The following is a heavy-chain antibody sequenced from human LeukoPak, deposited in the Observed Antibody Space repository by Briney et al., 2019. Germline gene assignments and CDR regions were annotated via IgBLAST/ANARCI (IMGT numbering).Heavy chain of an antibody. J-gene: IGHJ4*02. D-gene: IGHD6-19*01. CDR1: GGSFSGYY. CDR2: IYTSGST. V-gene: IGHV4-59*10. Sequence: SETLSLTCAVYGGSFSGYYWSWIRQPAGKGLEWIGRIYTSGSTNYNPSLKSRVTMSVDTSKSQFSLKLSSVTAADTAIYYCARDHLYSSGWFDYWGQGTLVTVSS. CDR3: ARDHLYSSGWFDY.